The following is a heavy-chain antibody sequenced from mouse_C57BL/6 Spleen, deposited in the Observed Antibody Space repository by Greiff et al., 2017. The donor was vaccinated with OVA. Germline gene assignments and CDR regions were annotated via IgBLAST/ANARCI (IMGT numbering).Heavy chain of an antibody. CDR3: ARHYGSSYGYAMDY. CDR1: GFSLTSYG. CDR2: IWSGGST. Sequence: VKLQESGPGLVQPSQSLSITCTVSGFSLTSYGVHWVRQSPGKGLEWLGVIWSGGSTDYNAAFISRLSISKDNSKSQVFFKMNSLQADDTAIYYCARHYGSSYGYAMDYWGQGTSVTVSS. D-gene: IGHD1-1*01. V-gene: IGHV2-2*01. J-gene: IGHJ4*01.